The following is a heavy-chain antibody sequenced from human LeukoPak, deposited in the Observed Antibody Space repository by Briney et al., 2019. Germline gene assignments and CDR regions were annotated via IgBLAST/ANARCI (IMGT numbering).Heavy chain of an antibody. Sequence: PGRSLRLSCAASGFTFSSYAMHWVRQAPGKGLEWVAVISYDGSNKYYADSVKGRFTISRDNSKNTLYLQMNSLRAEDTAVYYCARVGSDSSGYLDYWGQGTLVTVSS. CDR3: ARVGSDSSGYLDY. J-gene: IGHJ4*02. CDR1: GFTFSSYA. D-gene: IGHD3-22*01. V-gene: IGHV3-30-3*01. CDR2: ISYDGSNK.